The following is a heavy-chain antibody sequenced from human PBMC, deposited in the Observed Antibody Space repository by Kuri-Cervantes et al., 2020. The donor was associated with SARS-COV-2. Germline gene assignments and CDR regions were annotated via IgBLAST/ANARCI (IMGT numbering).Heavy chain of an antibody. Sequence: GSLRLSCAVYGGSFSGYYWSWIRQPPGKGLEWIGSIYYSGSTYYNPSLKSRVTISVDTSKNQFSLKLSSVTAADTAVYYCARQLYTHYYYYYYGMDVWGQGTTVTVSS. J-gene: IGHJ6*02. V-gene: IGHV4-34*01. D-gene: IGHD1-1*01. CDR1: GGSFSGYY. CDR3: ARQLYTHYYYYYYGMDV. CDR2: IYYSGST.